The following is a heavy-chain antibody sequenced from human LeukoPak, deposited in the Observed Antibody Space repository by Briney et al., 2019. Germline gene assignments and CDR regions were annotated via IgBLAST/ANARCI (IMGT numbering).Heavy chain of an antibody. D-gene: IGHD3-16*01. CDR2: IYTSGST. J-gene: IGHJ4*02. Sequence: SETLSLTCTVSGGSISSYYWNWIRQPAGKGLEWIGRIYTSGSTNCNPSLKSRVTISVDTSKEQFSLKVNSVTAADTAVYYCTRGAGWLIDYWGQGILVTVSS. CDR3: TRGAGWLIDY. CDR1: GGSISSYY. V-gene: IGHV4-4*07.